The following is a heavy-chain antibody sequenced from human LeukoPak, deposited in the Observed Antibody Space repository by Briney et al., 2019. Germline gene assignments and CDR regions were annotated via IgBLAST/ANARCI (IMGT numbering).Heavy chain of an antibody. J-gene: IGHJ4*02. V-gene: IGHV3-30*18. D-gene: IGHD3-3*01. CDR3: AKGIPIFGVARYYFDY. CDR2: TSHDGSDK. CDR1: GFTFSTYG. Sequence: GRSLRLSCAASGFTFSTYGMHWVRQAPGKGLEWVAMTSHDGSDKYYADSVKGRFTISRDNSKNTLYLQMNSLRAEDTAVYYCAKGIPIFGVARYYFDYWGQGALVTVSS.